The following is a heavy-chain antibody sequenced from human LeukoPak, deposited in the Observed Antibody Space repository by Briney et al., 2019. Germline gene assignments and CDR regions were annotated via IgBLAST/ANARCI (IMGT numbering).Heavy chain of an antibody. V-gene: IGHV3-23*01. CDR2: ISGGCGGT. CDR1: GFTFSSYA. J-gene: IGHJ6*02. Sequence: GGSLRLSCAASGFTFSSYAMSWVGQAQGKGLEGVSSISGGCGGTFYPPSVKGRFTISRDNSKNTLYLQMNSLRAEDTAVYYCAKDLGGNPYYYYGMDVWGQGTTVTVSS. CDR3: AKDLGGNPYYYYGMDV.